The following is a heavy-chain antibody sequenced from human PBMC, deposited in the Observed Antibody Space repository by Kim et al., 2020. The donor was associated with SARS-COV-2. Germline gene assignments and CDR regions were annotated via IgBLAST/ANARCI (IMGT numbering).Heavy chain of an antibody. V-gene: IGHV3-74*01. D-gene: IGHD1-26*01. CDR1: GFTFSSYW. CDR3: ARSIVGPSTDY. J-gene: IGHJ4*02. Sequence: GGSLRPSCAASGFTFSSYWMHWVRQAPGKGLVWVSRINSDGSGTVYADSVKGRFTISRDNAKNTLYLQMNSLRAEDTAVYYCARSIVGPSTDYWGQGTLVTVSS. CDR2: INSDGSGT.